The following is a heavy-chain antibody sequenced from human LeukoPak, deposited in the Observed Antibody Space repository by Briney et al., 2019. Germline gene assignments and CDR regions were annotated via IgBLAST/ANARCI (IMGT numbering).Heavy chain of an antibody. CDR2: IIPIFGTA. CDR1: GGTFSSYA. D-gene: IGHD3-16*01. V-gene: IGHV1-69*13. Sequence: SVKVSCTASGGTFSSYAISWVRQAPGQGLEWMGGIIPIFGTANYAQKFQGRVTITADESTSTAYMELSSLRSEDTAVYYCARSVGGGGNYDPFDIWGQGTMVTVSS. J-gene: IGHJ3*02. CDR3: ARSVGGGGNYDPFDI.